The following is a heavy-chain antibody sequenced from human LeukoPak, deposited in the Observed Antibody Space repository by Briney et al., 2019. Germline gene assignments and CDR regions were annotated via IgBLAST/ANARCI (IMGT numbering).Heavy chain of an antibody. Sequence: PSETLSLTCTVSGYSISSGYYWGWIRQPPGKGLEWIGSIYHSGSTYYNPSLKSRVTISVGTSKNQFSLKLSSVTAADTAVYYCARATTDGDYWGQGTLVTVSS. CDR2: IYHSGST. V-gene: IGHV4-38-2*02. CDR1: GYSISSGYY. J-gene: IGHJ4*02. CDR3: ARATTDGDY. D-gene: IGHD4-11*01.